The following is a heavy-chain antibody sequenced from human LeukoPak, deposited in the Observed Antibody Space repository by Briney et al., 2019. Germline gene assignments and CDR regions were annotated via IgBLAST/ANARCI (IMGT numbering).Heavy chain of an antibody. D-gene: IGHD4-23*01. Sequence: SVKVSCKASGGTFSSYAISWVRQAPGQGLEWMGRIIPILGIANYAQKFQGRVTMTRDTSISTAYMELSRLRSDDTAVYYCARDLDYGGNDLWGQGTLVTVSS. CDR2: IIPILGIA. V-gene: IGHV1-69*04. J-gene: IGHJ4*02. CDR3: ARDLDYGGNDL. CDR1: GGTFSSYA.